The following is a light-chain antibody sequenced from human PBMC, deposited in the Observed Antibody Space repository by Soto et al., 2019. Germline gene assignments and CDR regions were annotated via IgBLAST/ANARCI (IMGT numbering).Light chain of an antibody. CDR3: QHDRNSPPFT. J-gene: IGKJ2*01. Sequence: EIVLTQSPGTLSLSPGERATLSCRASQSVRSSYLAWYQQKPGQAPRLLIYGASSRATGIPDRFSGSGSGTDFTLTISRLEPEDFAGDFCQHDRNSPPFTFGQGTKVEIK. V-gene: IGKV3-20*01. CDR2: GAS. CDR1: QSVRSSY.